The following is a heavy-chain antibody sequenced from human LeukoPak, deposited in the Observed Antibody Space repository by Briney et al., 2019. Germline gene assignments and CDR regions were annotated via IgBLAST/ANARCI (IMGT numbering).Heavy chain of an antibody. D-gene: IGHD2-8*02. J-gene: IGHJ4*02. CDR1: RFAFHNYA. CDR3: AREEGLVLDY. CDR2: ISYDGSNK. V-gene: IGHV3-30-3*01. Sequence: GGSLRLSCAASRFAFHNYAMTWVRQAPGKGLEWVAVISYDGSNKYYADSVKGRSTISRDYSKNTLYLQMNSLRAEDTAVYYCAREEGLVLDYWGQGTLVTVSS.